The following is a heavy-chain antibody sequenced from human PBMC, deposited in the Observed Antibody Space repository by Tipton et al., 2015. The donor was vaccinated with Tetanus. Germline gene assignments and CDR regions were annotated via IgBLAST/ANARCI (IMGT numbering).Heavy chain of an antibody. V-gene: IGHV4-59*01. Sequence: TLSLTCTVSGGSLRSYYWSWFRQPPGKGLEWIGYIYYSGGPYYNPSLKGRVTISVDTSKNQFSLKVTSMTAADTAVYFCARGPYSNFGNLDPWGQGALVTVSS. D-gene: IGHD6-13*01. CDR1: GGSLRSYY. CDR2: IYYSGGP. CDR3: ARGPYSNFGNLDP. J-gene: IGHJ5*02.